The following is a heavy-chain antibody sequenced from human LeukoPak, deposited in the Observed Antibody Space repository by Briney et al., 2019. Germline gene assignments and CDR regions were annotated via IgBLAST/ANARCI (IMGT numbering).Heavy chain of an antibody. D-gene: IGHD6-13*01. CDR1: GFTFSSYW. Sequence: GGSLRLSCAASGFTFSSYWMSWVRQAPGKGLEWVANIKQDGSEKYYVDSVKGRFTISRDNAKNSLYLQMNSLRAEDTAVYYCARAYSSSWSPPGYWGQGTLVTVSS. V-gene: IGHV3-7*03. J-gene: IGHJ4*02. CDR2: IKQDGSEK. CDR3: ARAYSSSWSPPGY.